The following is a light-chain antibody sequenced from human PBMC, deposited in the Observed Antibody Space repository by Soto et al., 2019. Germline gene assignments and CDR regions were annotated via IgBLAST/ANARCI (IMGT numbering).Light chain of an antibody. CDR2: AIS. V-gene: IGKV1-39*01. Sequence: DIQMTQSPSSLSASVGDRVTITCRASQSVTTYLHWYQQKAGEAPKRLIYAISNLKSGVSSRFSGSGSGTDFSLTVNTLQPEDFATYYCQQCYSSPCTFGQGTKLDSK. CDR1: QSVTTY. CDR3: QQCYSSPCT. J-gene: IGKJ1*01.